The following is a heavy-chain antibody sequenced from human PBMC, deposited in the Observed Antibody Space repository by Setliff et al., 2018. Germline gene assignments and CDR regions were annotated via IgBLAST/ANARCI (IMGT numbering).Heavy chain of an antibody. Sequence: SVKVSCKASGGTFSSYAISWVRQAPGQGLEWMGRIIPIFGTANYAQKFRGRVTITADKSTSTAYMELSSLRSEDTAVYYCARSPFPVDTVMVTTFDSWGQGTLVTVSS. D-gene: IGHD5-18*01. V-gene: IGHV1-69*06. CDR1: GGTFSSYA. CDR2: IIPIFGTA. J-gene: IGHJ4*02. CDR3: ARSPFPVDTVMVTTFDS.